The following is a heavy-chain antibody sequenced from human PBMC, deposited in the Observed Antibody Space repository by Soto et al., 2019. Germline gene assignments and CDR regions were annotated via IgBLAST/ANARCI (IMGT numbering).Heavy chain of an antibody. J-gene: IGHJ4*02. CDR3: ARHYYYHISYYYPTNTQLPLYS. CDR2: IYPGDADI. D-gene: IGHD3-22*01. V-gene: IGHV5-51*01. Sequence: RGESLMISCKGSGYSFTSYWIAWVRQVPGKGMEMMGVIYPGDADIRYSPSCHGQVTISADKSISTAYLQWSSLKAADSAMYFCARHYYYHISYYYPTNTQLPLYSWGQGSLVT. CDR1: GYSFTSYW.